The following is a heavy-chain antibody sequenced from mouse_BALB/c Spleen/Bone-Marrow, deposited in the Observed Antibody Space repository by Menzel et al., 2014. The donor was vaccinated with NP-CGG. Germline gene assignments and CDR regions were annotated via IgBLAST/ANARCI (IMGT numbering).Heavy chain of an antibody. J-gene: IGHJ1*01. Sequence: VQLQQSGAELARPGASVKMSCKASGYTFTSYTMHWVKQRPGQGLEWIGYINPSSGYTNYNQKFKDKATSTADKSSSTAYMQLNSLTSEDSAVYYCAIYDYDVRYFDVWGAGTTVTVSS. V-gene: IGHV1-4*01. CDR3: AIYDYDVRYFDV. CDR2: INPSSGYT. CDR1: GYTFTSYT. D-gene: IGHD2-4*01.